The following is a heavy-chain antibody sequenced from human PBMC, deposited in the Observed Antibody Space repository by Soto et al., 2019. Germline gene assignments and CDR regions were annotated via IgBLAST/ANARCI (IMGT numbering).Heavy chain of an antibody. CDR3: AKLPWADYGGIFDP. CDR1: GGSINNDY. Sequence: QVQLQESGPGLVKPSETLSLTCTVSGGSINNDYWTWIRQPPGKGLQWIGYIYYSGTTNYNPSLKSRVTISLDTSKNHFSLKLSSVTAADTAVYSCAKLPWADYGGIFDPWGQGTLVTVSS. CDR2: IYYSGTT. V-gene: IGHV4-59*01. D-gene: IGHD4-17*01. J-gene: IGHJ5*02.